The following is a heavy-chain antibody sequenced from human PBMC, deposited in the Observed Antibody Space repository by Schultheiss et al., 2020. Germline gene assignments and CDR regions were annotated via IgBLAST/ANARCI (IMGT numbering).Heavy chain of an antibody. CDR3: ARLDNFWSGYYSAPPGAFDI. Sequence: SETLSLTCTVSGGSISSSSYYWGWIRQPPGKGLEWIGSIYHSGSTYYNPSLKSRVTISVDTSKNQFSLKLSSVTAADTAVYYCARLDNFWSGYYSAPPGAFDIWGQGTVVTVAS. D-gene: IGHD3-3*01. J-gene: IGHJ3*02. V-gene: IGHV4-39*07. CDR1: GGSISSSSYY. CDR2: IYHSGST.